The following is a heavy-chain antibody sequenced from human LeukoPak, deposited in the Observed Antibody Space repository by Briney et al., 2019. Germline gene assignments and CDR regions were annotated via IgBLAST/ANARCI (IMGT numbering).Heavy chain of an antibody. J-gene: IGHJ4*02. CDR1: GLTFSSYA. Sequence: PGGSLRLSCAASGLTFSSYAMSWVRQAPGKGLEWVSSISGRDGSTYNADSVEGRFTISRDNAKNTLYLQMNSLRAEDTAIYYCAKDGSALWFGELSSYFDYWGQGTLVTVSS. CDR3: AKDGSALWFGELSSYFDY. CDR2: ISGRDGST. V-gene: IGHV3-23*01. D-gene: IGHD3-10*01.